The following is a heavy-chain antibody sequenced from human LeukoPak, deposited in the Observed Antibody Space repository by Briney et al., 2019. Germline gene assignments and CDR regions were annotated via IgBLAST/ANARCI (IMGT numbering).Heavy chain of an antibody. CDR1: GYTFTSYN. J-gene: IGHJ4*02. V-gene: IGHV1-46*01. Sequence: ASVKVSSKASGYTFTSYNMRWVRQAPGQGLEWRGIIIPSGGSTSYAQKFQGRITMTRDTSTSTVYMELSSLRAEDTAVYYCAKAGGVVVPAARLYDWGEGTPVTVSS. D-gene: IGHD2-2*01. CDR2: IIPSGGST. CDR3: AKAGGVVVPAARLYD.